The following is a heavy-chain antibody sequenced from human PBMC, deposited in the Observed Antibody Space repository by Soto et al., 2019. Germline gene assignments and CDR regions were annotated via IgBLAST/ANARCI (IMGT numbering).Heavy chain of an antibody. CDR1: GFTFSSYA. CDR2: ITGDGLTT. CDR3: ARVFPSYCGGDCSYFDS. V-gene: IGHV3-23*01. Sequence: GGSLRLSCAASGFTFSSYAMSWVRQAPGKGLDWVSTITGDGLTTYDADSVKGRLTISRDNSKSTLYLQLNSLRVDDTAVYYCARVFPSYCGGDCSYFDSWGQGTLVTVSS. J-gene: IGHJ4*02. D-gene: IGHD2-21*02.